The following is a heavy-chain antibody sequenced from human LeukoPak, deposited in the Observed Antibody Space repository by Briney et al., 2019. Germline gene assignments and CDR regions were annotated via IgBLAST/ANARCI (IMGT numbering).Heavy chain of an antibody. CDR3: ARQVSDYFYYYMDV. V-gene: IGHV4-39*01. CDR1: GGSISTSSYY. J-gene: IGHJ6*03. CDR2: IYYSGTT. Sequence: PPETLSLTCTVSGGSISTSSYYWGWIRQPPGKGLEWIGTIYYSGTTYYNPSLESRVTISEDTSRNRFSLMLSSVTAADTAIYYCARQVSDYFYYYMDVWGEGTTVIVSS.